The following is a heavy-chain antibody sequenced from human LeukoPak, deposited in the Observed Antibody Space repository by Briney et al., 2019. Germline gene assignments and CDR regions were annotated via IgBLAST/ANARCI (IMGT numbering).Heavy chain of an antibody. Sequence: GESLKISCKGSGYIFTNYWIGWVRQMPGKGLEWMGIIYPGDSDTRYSPSFQGQVTISADKSINTAYLQWSSLKATDTAMYYCATLGYCTTTTTTTSCPPDYWGQGTLVTVSS. CDR2: IYPGDSDT. J-gene: IGHJ4*02. CDR3: ATLGYCTTTTTTTSCPPDY. D-gene: IGHD2-2*01. CDR1: GYIFTNYW. V-gene: IGHV5-51*01.